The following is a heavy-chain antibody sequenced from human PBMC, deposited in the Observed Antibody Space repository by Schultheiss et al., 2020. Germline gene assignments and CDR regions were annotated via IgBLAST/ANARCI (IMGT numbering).Heavy chain of an antibody. Sequence: GGSLRLSCAASGFTFSSYSMNWVRQAPGKGLEWVSYISSSSSYIYYADSVKGRFTISRDNAKNSLYLQMNSLRAEDTAVYYCARVVTGKGGGYYAFDIWGQGTMVTVSS. CDR2: ISSSSSYI. CDR3: ARVVTGKGGGYYAFDI. J-gene: IGHJ3*02. V-gene: IGHV3-21*05. D-gene: IGHD1-1*01. CDR1: GFTFSSYS.